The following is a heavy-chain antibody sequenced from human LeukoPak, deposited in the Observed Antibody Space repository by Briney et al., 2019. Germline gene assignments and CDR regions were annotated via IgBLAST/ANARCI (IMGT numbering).Heavy chain of an antibody. CDR2: FDLEDGER. J-gene: IGHJ4*02. V-gene: IGHV1-24*01. D-gene: IGHD3-10*01. Sequence: AAVKVCCNVSGYTLTELSMHRVRQAPGKGLEWVGVFDLEDGERIYEQKFQGRVTMTEDTSTDTAYMELSSLRSEDTAVYYCATAITMVRGVIPYFDYWGQGTLVTVSS. CDR1: GYTLTELS. CDR3: ATAITMVRGVIPYFDY.